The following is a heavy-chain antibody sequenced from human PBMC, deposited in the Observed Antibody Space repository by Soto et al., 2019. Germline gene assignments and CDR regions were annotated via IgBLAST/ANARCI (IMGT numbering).Heavy chain of an antibody. Sequence: QLQLQESGPGLVKPSETLSLTCTVSGGSISSSSYYWGWIRQPPGKGLEWIGSIYYSGSTYYNPSPKSRVTISVDTSKNQFSLKLSSVTAADTAVYYCARPASYYYDSSGYYSDYYYGMDVWGQGTTVTVSS. V-gene: IGHV4-39*01. J-gene: IGHJ6*02. CDR1: GGSISSSSYY. CDR3: ARPASYYYDSSGYYSDYYYGMDV. D-gene: IGHD3-22*01. CDR2: IYYSGST.